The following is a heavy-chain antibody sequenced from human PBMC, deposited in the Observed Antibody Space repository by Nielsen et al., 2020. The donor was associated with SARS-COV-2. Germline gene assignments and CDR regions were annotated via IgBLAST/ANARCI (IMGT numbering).Heavy chain of an antibody. V-gene: IGHV3-15*01. CDR1: GFTFSNAW. CDR3: TTPYYSSSWYRGAWFDP. CDR2: IKSKTDGGTT. J-gene: IGHJ5*02. D-gene: IGHD6-13*01. Sequence: GESLKISCAASGFTFSNAWMSWVRQAPGKGLEWVGRIKSKTDGGTTDYAAPVKGRFTISRDDSKNTLYLQMNSLKTEDTAVYYCTTPYYSSSWYRGAWFDPWGQGTLVTVSS.